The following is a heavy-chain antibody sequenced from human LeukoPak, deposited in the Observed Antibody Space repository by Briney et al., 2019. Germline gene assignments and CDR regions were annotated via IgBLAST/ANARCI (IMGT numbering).Heavy chain of an antibody. J-gene: IGHJ3*02. CDR1: GYSFTSYW. Sequence: GESLKISCKGSGYSFTSYWIGWVRQMPGKGLEWMGIIYPGDPDTRYSPSFQGQVTISADKSISTAYLQWSSLKASDTAMYYCARNYSSSWYGHDAFDIWGQGTMVTVSS. D-gene: IGHD6-13*01. CDR2: IYPGDPDT. V-gene: IGHV5-51*01. CDR3: ARNYSSSWYGHDAFDI.